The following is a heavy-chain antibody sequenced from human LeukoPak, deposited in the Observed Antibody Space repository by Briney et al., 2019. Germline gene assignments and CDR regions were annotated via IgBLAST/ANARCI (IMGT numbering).Heavy chain of an antibody. CDR1: GYTFTGYY. D-gene: IGHD3-10*01. V-gene: IGHV1-2*04. CDR3: ARGGVVNYYGSGRDRYWFDP. J-gene: IGHJ5*02. Sequence: AASVKVSCKASGYTFTGYYMHWVRQAPGQGLEWMGWINPNSGGTNYAQKFQGWVTMTRDTSISTAYMELSRLRSDDTAVYYCARGGVVNYYGSGRDRYWFDPWGQGTLVTVSS. CDR2: INPNSGGT.